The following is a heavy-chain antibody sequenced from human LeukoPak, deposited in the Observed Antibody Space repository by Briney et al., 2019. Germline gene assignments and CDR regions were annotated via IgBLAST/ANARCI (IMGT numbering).Heavy chain of an antibody. CDR3: ARGGTYYYDSSGSNKALWDY. CDR1: GGSISSYY. V-gene: IGHV4-59*01. CDR2: IYYSGST. D-gene: IGHD3-22*01. Sequence: SETLSLTCTVSGGSISSYYWSWIRQPPGEGLEWIGYIYYSGSTNYNPSLKSRVTISVDTSKNQFSLKLSSVTAADTAVYYCARGGTYYYDSSGSNKALWDYWGQGTLVTVSS. J-gene: IGHJ4*02.